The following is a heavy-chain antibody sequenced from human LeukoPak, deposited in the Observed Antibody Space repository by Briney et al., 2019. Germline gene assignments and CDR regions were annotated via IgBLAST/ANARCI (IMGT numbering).Heavy chain of an antibody. V-gene: IGHV3-21*01. CDR1: GFTFSSYS. D-gene: IGHD6-6*01. J-gene: IGHJ6*03. CDR2: ISSSSSYI. CDR3: ARDHSRSFYYYFYYMDV. Sequence: GGSLRLSCAASGFTFSSYSINWVRQAPGKGLEWVSSISSSSSYIFYADSVKGRFTISRDNAKNSLYLQMNSLRAEDTAVYYCARDHSRSFYYYFYYMDVWGKGTTVTVSS.